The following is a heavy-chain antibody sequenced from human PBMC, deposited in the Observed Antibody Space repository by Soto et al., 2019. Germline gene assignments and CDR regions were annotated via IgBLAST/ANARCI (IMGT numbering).Heavy chain of an antibody. Sequence: EVQLVESGGGLIQPGGSLRLSCAASGFTVSNNYMRWVRQAPGKGLEWVSLIYSGGSTHYADSVKGRFTISRDNSKNKRYLQMNSLRVEDTAVYYCARDPPGIAASGGGGWGQGTLVTVSS. J-gene: IGHJ4*02. CDR2: IYSGGST. D-gene: IGHD6-13*01. V-gene: IGHV3-53*01. CDR3: ARDPPGIAASGGGG. CDR1: GFTVSNNY.